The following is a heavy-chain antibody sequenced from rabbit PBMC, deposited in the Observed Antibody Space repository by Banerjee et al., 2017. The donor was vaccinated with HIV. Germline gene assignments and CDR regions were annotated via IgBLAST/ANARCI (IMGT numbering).Heavy chain of an antibody. V-gene: IGHV1S45*01. Sequence: QEQLEESGGDLVKPEGSLTLTCTASGFTLSRYWICWVRQAPGKGLEWIACIYAGSSDSTYYASWAKGRFTISKPSSTTVTLQMTSLKAADTATYFCARDRPKTSGYLFDLWGPGTLVTVS. CDR3: ARDRPKTSGYLFDL. CDR1: GFTLSRYW. CDR2: IYAGSSDST. D-gene: IGHD1-1*01. J-gene: IGHJ4*01.